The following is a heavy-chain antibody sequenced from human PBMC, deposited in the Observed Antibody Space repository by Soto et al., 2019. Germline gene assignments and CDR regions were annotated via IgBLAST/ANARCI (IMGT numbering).Heavy chain of an antibody. D-gene: IGHD2-2*01. J-gene: IGHJ6*03. CDR3: ARVFVVPAAYYMDV. Sequence: SETLCLTCAVDGGYFSGYYWSWIRKTPGKGLEWIGEINHSGSTNYNPSLKSRVTISVDTSKNQFSLKLSSVTAADTAVYYCARVFVVPAAYYMDVWGKGTTVTVSS. V-gene: IGHV4-34*01. CDR2: INHSGST. CDR1: GGYFSGYY.